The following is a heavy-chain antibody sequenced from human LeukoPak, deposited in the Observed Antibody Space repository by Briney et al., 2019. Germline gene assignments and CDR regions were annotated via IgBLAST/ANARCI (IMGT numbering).Heavy chain of an antibody. CDR3: ARDFGATGC. Sequence: GGSLRLSCAASGFTLSNYWMHWVRQAPGKGLVWFSRINSDGSITNYADSVKGRFTISRDNAKNTLYLQMNSLRAEDTAVYYCARDFGATGCWGQGTLITVSS. D-gene: IGHD3-16*01. CDR1: GFTLSNYW. V-gene: IGHV3-74*01. J-gene: IGHJ4*02. CDR2: INSDGSIT.